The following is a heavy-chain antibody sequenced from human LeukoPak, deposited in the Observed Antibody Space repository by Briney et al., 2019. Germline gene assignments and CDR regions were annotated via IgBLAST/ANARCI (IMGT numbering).Heavy chain of an antibody. J-gene: IGHJ5*02. D-gene: IGHD3-3*01. CDR3: ARDKASRFLEWLSANWFDP. Sequence: ASVKVSCKASGYTFTSYDIHWVRQATGQGLEWMGWMNPNSGNTGYAQKFQGRVTMTRNTSISTAYMELSSLRSEDTAVYYCARDKASRFLEWLSANWFDPWGQGTLVTVSS. CDR1: GYTFTSYD. V-gene: IGHV1-8*01. CDR2: MNPNSGNT.